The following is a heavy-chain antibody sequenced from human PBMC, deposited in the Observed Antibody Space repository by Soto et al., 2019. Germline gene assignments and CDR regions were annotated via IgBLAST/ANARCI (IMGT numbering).Heavy chain of an antibody. CDR3: SRGVHYYDRSGYLPPPAPLGF. J-gene: IGHJ4*02. CDR2: ISYDGSNK. D-gene: IGHD3-22*01. Sequence: QVQLVESGGGVVQPGRSLRLSCAASGFTFTNYAISWVRQAPGKGLEWVALISYDGSNKYYADSVKGRFTISRDNSKSTLYLQMDSLGGEDTAVYYCSRGVHYYDRSGYLPPPAPLGFWGQGTLVTVSS. V-gene: IGHV3-30-3*01. CDR1: GFTFTNYA.